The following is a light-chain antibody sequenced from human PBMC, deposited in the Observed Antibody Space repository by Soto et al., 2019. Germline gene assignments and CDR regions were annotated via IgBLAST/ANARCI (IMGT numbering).Light chain of an antibody. J-gene: IGKJ1*01. V-gene: IGKV3-15*01. CDR3: QQYDDWPPGV. CDR1: QSVNGN. Sequence: EIVMTQSPATLSVSPGERATLSCRASQSVNGNLAWYQQKPGQAPRLLIYGASTRATGIPARFSGSGSGTEFTLTISSLQSEDFALYYCQQYDDWPPGVFGLGTKVAIK. CDR2: GAS.